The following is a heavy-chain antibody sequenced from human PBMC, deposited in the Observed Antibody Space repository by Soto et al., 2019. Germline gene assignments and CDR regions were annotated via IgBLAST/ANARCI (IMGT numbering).Heavy chain of an antibody. CDR2: IHGDGGKI. CDR1: GFMFSAYW. D-gene: IGHD5-18*01. J-gene: IGHJ1*01. CDR3: GRAFYGGSTYGPGEH. V-gene: IGHV3-7*01. Sequence: GGSQRLSCAASGFMFSAYWMSWVRQAPGKGLEWVANIHGDGGKIYYVDSVKGRFTISRDNSKRSLYLQMNSLRAEDTAAYYCGRAFYGGSTYGPGEHWGQGALVTVSS.